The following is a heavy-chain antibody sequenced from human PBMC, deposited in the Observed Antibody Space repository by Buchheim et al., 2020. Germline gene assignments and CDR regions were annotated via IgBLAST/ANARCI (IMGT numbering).Heavy chain of an antibody. Sequence: QVQLQQWGAGLLKPSETLSLTCAVYGGSFSGYYWSWIRQPPGKGLEWIGEINHSGSTNYNPSLKSRVTISVDTSKNQFSLKLSSVTAADTAVYYYARGSMGYDFWSGYSFDYWGQGTL. D-gene: IGHD3-3*01. V-gene: IGHV4-34*01. CDR3: ARGSMGYDFWSGYSFDY. CDR1: GGSFSGYY. CDR2: INHSGST. J-gene: IGHJ4*02.